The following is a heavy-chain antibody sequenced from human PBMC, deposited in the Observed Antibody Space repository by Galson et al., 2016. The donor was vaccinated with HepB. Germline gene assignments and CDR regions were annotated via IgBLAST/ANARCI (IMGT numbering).Heavy chain of an antibody. D-gene: IGHD5-12*01. CDR3: AKWGGSGYDWARLDY. Sequence: SLRLSCAASDSSFSRYAMHWVRQSPDKGLEWVAVITFDGSNKYYADSMKGRFSISRDNSKNTLYLQMNSLRAEDTAVYYCAKWGGSGYDWARLDYWGQGTLVTVSS. J-gene: IGHJ4*02. CDR2: ITFDGSNK. CDR1: DSSFSRYA. V-gene: IGHV3-30-3*02.